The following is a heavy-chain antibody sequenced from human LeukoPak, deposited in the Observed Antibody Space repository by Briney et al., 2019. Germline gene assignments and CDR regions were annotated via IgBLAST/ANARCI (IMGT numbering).Heavy chain of an antibody. CDR3: ARDGPPSMVRGVMDV. Sequence: SVKVSCKASGGTFISYAISWVRQAPGQGLEWMGGIIPIFGTANYAQKFQGRVTITADESTSTAYMELSSLRSEDTAVYYCARDGPPSMVRGVMDVWAKGPRSPSP. J-gene: IGHJ6*02. D-gene: IGHD3-10*01. CDR2: IIPIFGTA. V-gene: IGHV1-69*01. CDR1: GGTFISYA.